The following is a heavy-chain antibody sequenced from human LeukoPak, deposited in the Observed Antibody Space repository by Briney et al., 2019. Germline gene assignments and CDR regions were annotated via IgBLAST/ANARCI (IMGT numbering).Heavy chain of an antibody. CDR3: VRVGRVAVGYNWFDP. V-gene: IGHV4-30-2*01. J-gene: IGHJ5*02. Sequence: SQTLSLTCAVSGGSISSGGYSWSWIRQPPGKGLEWIGYIYHSGSTYYNPSLKSRVTISVDTSKNQFSLELRSVTAADTAVYYCVRVGRVAVGYNWFDPWGQGTLVTVSS. D-gene: IGHD2-15*01. CDR2: IYHSGST. CDR1: GGSISSGGYS.